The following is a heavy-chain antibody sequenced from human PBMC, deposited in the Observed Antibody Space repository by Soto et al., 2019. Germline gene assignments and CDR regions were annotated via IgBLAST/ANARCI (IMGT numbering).Heavy chain of an antibody. CDR3: ARRLDDRAEEGFDV. CDR1: GGTFSTYT. D-gene: IGHD3-16*01. J-gene: IGHJ3*01. CDR2: IITLFGTA. V-gene: IGHV1-69*18. Sequence: QVQLVQSGAEVRKPGSSVKVSCKASGGTFSTYTIYWVRQAPGQGLEWMGRIITLFGTAKYAQNFQVSVTITAEESTTTAYMELTALSPEDTAGYYFARRLDDRAEEGFDVLGEGTAVTVSA.